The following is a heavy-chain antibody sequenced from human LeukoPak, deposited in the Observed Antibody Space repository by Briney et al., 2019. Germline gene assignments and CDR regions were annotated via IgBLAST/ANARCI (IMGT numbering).Heavy chain of an antibody. Sequence: PGGSLRLSCAASGFTFSSYSMNWVRQAPGKGLEWVSSISSSSSYIYYADSVKGRFTISRDNAKNSLYLQMNSLRAEDTAVYYCARVGSEYSSSFDYWGQGTLVTVSS. CDR1: GFTFSSYS. J-gene: IGHJ4*02. CDR3: ARVGSEYSSSFDY. V-gene: IGHV3-21*01. CDR2: ISSSSSYI. D-gene: IGHD6-6*01.